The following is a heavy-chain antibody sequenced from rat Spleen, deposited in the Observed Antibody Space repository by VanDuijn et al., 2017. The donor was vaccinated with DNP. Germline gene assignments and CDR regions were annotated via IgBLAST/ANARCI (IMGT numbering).Heavy chain of an antibody. D-gene: IGHD1-7*01. Sequence: EVQLVESGGGLVQPGRSLKLSCAASGFTFSDYNMAWVRQAPKKGLEWVAIINYDGSKTYHRDSVKGRFTVSRDNEESTLYLQMDSLRSEDTATYYCATSSYYGYDYGFAYWGQGTLVTVSS. V-gene: IGHV5-7*01. CDR3: ATSSYYGYDYGFAY. CDR2: INYDGSKT. J-gene: IGHJ3*01. CDR1: GFTFSDYN.